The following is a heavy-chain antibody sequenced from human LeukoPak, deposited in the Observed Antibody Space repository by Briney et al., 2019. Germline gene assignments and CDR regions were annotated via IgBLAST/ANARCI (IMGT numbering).Heavy chain of an antibody. D-gene: IGHD5-12*01. CDR3: ARSYSGYDFNSVSYYYYMDV. CDR1: GGSIRSYY. CDR2: IYYSGST. J-gene: IGHJ6*03. Sequence: PSETLSLTCTVSGGSIRSYYWSWIRQPPGKGLEWIGYIYYSGSTNYNPSLRSRVTISVDTSKNQFSLKLSSVTAADTAVYYCARSYSGYDFNSVSYYYYMDVWGKGTTVTVSS. V-gene: IGHV4-59*01.